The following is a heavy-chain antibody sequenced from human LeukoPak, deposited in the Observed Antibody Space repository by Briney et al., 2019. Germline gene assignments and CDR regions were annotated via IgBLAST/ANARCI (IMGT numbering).Heavy chain of an antibody. D-gene: IGHD5-18*01. CDR2: IYSGGST. Sequence: GGSLRLSCAASGFTVSSNYMSWVRQAPGKGLEWVSDIYSGGSTYYADSVKGRFTISRDNSKNTLYLQMNSLRAEDTAVYYCARMDTAMGTNWFDPWGQGTLVTVSS. V-gene: IGHV3-53*01. CDR3: ARMDTAMGTNWFDP. J-gene: IGHJ5*02. CDR1: GFTVSSNY.